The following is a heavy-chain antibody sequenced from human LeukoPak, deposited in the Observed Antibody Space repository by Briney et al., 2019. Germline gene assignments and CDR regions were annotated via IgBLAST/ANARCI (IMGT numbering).Heavy chain of an antibody. CDR2: IYYTGSN. CDR1: GGSISSSSYY. Sequence: SETLSLTCTVSGGSISSSSYYRGWIRQPPGKGLEWIGSIYYTGSNNYNPSLKSRVTISVDTSKNQFSLKLSSVTAADTAVYYCARHGYSSSWYLGSGFGYWGQGTLVTVSS. CDR3: ARHGYSSSWYLGSGFGY. V-gene: IGHV4-39*01. D-gene: IGHD6-13*01. J-gene: IGHJ4*02.